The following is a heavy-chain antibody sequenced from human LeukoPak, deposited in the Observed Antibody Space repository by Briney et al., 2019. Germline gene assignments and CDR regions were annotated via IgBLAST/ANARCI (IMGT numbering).Heavy chain of an antibody. V-gene: IGHV3-30*03. CDR3: ARIGSSALYFDF. CDR2: ISYDGSIK. J-gene: IGHJ4*02. Sequence: PGGSLRLSCVASGFMFSSYGMHWVRQAPGKGLEWVALISYDGSIKKYADSVKGRFTISRDNAKNSLYLQMHNLRAEDTAVYYCARIGSSALYFDFWGPGTLVTVSS. CDR1: GFMFSSYG. D-gene: IGHD2-2*01.